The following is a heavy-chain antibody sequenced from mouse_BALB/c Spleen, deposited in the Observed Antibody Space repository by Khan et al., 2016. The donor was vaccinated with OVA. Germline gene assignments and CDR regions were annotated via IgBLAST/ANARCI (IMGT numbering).Heavy chain of an antibody. CDR3: ARLAYYYNSEGFAY. CDR1: GFTFSTYG. CDR2: ISSGGHYT. V-gene: IGHV5-6*01. D-gene: IGHD1-1*02. J-gene: IGHJ3*01. Sequence: EVELVEPGGDLVKTGGSLKLSCAASGFTFSTYGMSWVRQTPDKRLEWVATISSGGHYTYYIDSVKGRFTISRDNAENILYLQMTSLRSEDTAMYYCARLAYYYNSEGFAYWGQGTLVTVSA.